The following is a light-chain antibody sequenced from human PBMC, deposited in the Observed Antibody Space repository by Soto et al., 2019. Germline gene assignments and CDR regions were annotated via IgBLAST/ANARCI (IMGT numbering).Light chain of an antibody. CDR1: SSDVGGYNY. J-gene: IGLJ1*01. CDR2: DVT. Sequence: QSALTQPASVSGSPGQSIAISCTGTSSDVGGYNYVSWYQQHPGKTPKLMIYDVTNRPSGVSDRFSGSKSGTTASLTISGLQAEDEAYYYCCSYTSTTTYVFGTGTQLTVL. CDR3: CSYTSTTTYV. V-gene: IGLV2-14*03.